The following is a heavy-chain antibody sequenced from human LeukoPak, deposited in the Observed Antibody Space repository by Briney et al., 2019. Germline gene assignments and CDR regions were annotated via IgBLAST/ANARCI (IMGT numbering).Heavy chain of an antibody. J-gene: IGHJ4*02. V-gene: IGHV3-15*01. CDR1: GLTFSNAW. CDR2: IQSKADGGTT. Sequence: GGSLRLSCAASGLTFSNAWMSWVRQAPGKGLEWVGRIQSKADGGTTDYAAFVKGRFTISRDDSKNTLSLQMNSLKTEDTAVYYCSRNGLVDFDYWGQGSRVIVSP. CDR3: SRNGLVDFDY.